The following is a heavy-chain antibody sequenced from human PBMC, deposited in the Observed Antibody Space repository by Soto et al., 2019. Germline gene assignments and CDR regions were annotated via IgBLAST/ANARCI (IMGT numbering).Heavy chain of an antibody. D-gene: IGHD4-17*01. CDR3: AKEDHVDDYGDYGADFDY. CDR1: GFTFNNYA. J-gene: IGHJ4*02. CDR2: ISGGGDTT. V-gene: IGHV3-23*01. Sequence: PGGSLRLSCAASGFTFNNYAMTWVRQAPGKGLEWVSAISGGGDTTSYADSVKGRFTVSRDGSKNTLYLQMSSLRAEDTALYYCAKEDHVDDYGDYGADFDYWGQGTLVTVSS.